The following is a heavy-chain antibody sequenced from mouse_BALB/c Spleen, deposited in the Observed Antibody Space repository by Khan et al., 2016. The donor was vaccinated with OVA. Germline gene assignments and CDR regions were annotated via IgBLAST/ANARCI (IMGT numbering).Heavy chain of an antibody. CDR2: ISDVGTYI. CDR1: GFTFSDYY. CDR3: IRGYYGDPFAY. V-gene: IGHV5-4*02. J-gene: IGHJ3*01. Sequence: EVELVESGGGLVKPGGSLKLSCEASGFTFSDYYMYWVRQTPEKRLEWVATISDVGTYIYYLDNVKGRFTISRDNAKNKLYLQMNSLKSEDTAMYYCIRGYYGDPFAYWGHGTLVTVSA. D-gene: IGHD2-13*01.